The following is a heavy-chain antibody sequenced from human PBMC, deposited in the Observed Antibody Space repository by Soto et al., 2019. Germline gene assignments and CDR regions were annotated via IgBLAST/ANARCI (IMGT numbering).Heavy chain of an antibody. V-gene: IGHV4-61*01. CDR1: GGSVSSSFFY. Sequence: SEALSVTCTVSGGSVSSSFFYWSWVRQPPGQRLEWIGYIYYTGTTNYNPSLASRVAMSVDTSKKQCTLNLRSLTAADTARYYCARLTTGSGWSLFDSWGQGMLVTVSS. J-gene: IGHJ4*02. CDR2: IYYTGTT. D-gene: IGHD2-15*01. CDR3: ARLTTGSGWSLFDS.